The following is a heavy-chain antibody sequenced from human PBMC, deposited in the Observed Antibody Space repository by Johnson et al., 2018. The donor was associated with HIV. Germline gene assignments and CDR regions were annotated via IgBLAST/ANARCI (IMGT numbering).Heavy chain of an antibody. Sequence: VKLVESGGGVVRPGGSLRLSCAASGFTFSNYGMSWVRQTPWKGLEWVSHISGSGGTRSYADSVRGRFTISRDNAKNSLYLQIDSLRAEDTAVYYCARDGIYSSPWDAFDIWGQGTMVTVSS. CDR1: GFTFSNYG. V-gene: IGHV3-23*04. J-gene: IGHJ3*02. CDR2: ISGSGGTR. D-gene: IGHD6-19*01. CDR3: ARDGIYSSPWDAFDI.